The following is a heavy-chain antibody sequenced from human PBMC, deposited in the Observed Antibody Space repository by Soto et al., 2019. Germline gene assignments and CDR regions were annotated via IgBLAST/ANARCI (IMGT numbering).Heavy chain of an antibody. J-gene: IGHJ3*02. Sequence: QVQLQQWGAGLLKPSETLSLTCAVYGGSFSGYYWSWIRQPPGKGLEWIGEINHSGSTNYNPSLKSRVTISVDTSKNQFSLKLSSVTAADTAVYYCARVTRLVVHAFDIWGQGTMVTVSS. CDR2: INHSGST. CDR1: GGSFSGYY. D-gene: IGHD2-15*01. CDR3: ARVTRLVVHAFDI. V-gene: IGHV4-34*01.